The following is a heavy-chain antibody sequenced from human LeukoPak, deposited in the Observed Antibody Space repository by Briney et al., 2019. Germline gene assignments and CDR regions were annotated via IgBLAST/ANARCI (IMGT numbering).Heavy chain of an antibody. CDR1: GFTVGSNY. CDR2: IYSGGST. J-gene: IGHJ4*02. D-gene: IGHD5-24*01. Sequence: GGSLRLSCAASGFTVGSNYMSWVRQAPGKGLEWVSVIYSGGSTYYADSVKGRFTISRDNSKNSLYLQMNSLRAEDTAVYYCARLGARWRASLRPGDYWGQGTLVTVSS. CDR3: ARLGARWRASLRPGDY. V-gene: IGHV3-66*04.